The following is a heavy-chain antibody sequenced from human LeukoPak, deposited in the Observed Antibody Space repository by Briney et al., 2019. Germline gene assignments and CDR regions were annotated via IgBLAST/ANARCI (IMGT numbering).Heavy chain of an antibody. D-gene: IGHD5-12*01. CDR2: ISAYNGNT. V-gene: IGHV1-18*01. CDR3: ARVEVGTHGYSGYDSTNRIHWYFDL. J-gene: IGHJ2*01. CDR1: GYTFTSYG. Sequence: ASVKVSCKASGYTFTSYGISWVRQAPGQGLEWMGWISAYNGNTNYAQKRQGRVTMTTDTSTSTAYMELRSLRSDDTAVYYCARVEVGTHGYSGYDSTNRIHWYFDLWGRGTLVTVSS.